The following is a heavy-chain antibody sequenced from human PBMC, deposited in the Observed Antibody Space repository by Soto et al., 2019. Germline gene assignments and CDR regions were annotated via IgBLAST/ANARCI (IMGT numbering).Heavy chain of an antibody. D-gene: IGHD6-13*01. CDR1: GYTFTSYG. Sequence: QVQLVQSGAEVKKPGASVKVSCKASGYTFTSYGISWVRQAPGQGLEWMGWISGYNGNRNHAQKLQGRVTMTTDTSRSTDYTELRSRTSDVTAVYYCARARVYFGDYWGQGTLVTVSS. J-gene: IGHJ4*02. CDR3: ARARVYFGDY. CDR2: ISGYNGNR. V-gene: IGHV1-18*01.